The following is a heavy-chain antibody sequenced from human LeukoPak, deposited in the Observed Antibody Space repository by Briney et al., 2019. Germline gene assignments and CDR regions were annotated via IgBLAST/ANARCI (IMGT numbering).Heavy chain of an antibody. D-gene: IGHD6-13*01. CDR1: GFTFSSYS. J-gene: IGHJ4*02. CDR3: ARDRSIAATGTADY. CDR2: ISSSSSYI. V-gene: IGHV3-21*01. Sequence: PGGSLRLSCAASGFTFSSYSMNWVRQAPGKGLEWVSSISSSSSYIYYADSVKGRFTISRDNAKNSLYLQMNSLRAEDTAVYYCARDRSIAATGTADYWGQGTLVTVSS.